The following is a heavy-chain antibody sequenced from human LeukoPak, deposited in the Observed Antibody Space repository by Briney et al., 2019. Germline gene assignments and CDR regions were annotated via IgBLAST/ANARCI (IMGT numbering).Heavy chain of an antibody. CDR2: VSGSGGST. V-gene: IGHV3-23*01. J-gene: IGHJ3*02. CDR3: ARGGYSYLDAFDI. D-gene: IGHD5-18*01. CDR1: GFTFSSYA. Sequence: GGSLRLSCAASGFTFSSYAMSWVRQAPGKGLEWVSAVSGSGGSTYYADSVKGRFTISRDNSKNTLYLQMNSLRAEDTAVYYCARGGYSYLDAFDIWGQGTMVTVSS.